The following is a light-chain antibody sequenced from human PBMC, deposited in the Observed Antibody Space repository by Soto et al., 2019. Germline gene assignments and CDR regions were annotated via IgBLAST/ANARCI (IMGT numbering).Light chain of an antibody. CDR3: CSYAGSDTWV. CDR1: SSDVGSSNL. J-gene: IGLJ3*02. V-gene: IGLV2-23*01. Sequence: QSALTQPASVSGSPGQSITISCTGTSSDVGSSNLVSWYQQYPVKAPKLIIYEGSKRPSGVSNRFSGSKSGNTASLTISGLQAEDEADYYCCSYAGSDTWVFGGGTKLTVL. CDR2: EGS.